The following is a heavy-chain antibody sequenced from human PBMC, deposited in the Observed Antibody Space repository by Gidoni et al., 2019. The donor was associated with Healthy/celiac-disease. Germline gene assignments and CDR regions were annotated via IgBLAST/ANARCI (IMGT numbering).Heavy chain of an antibody. CDR1: GGSVSSGSYY. J-gene: IGHJ3*02. D-gene: IGHD5-12*01. CDR2: IYYSGST. CDR3: ARVMATEDDAFDI. Sequence: QLQLQESGPGLVKPSETLSLTCTVSGGSVSSGSYYWSWIRQPPGKGLEWIGYIYYSGSTNYNPSLKSRVTISVDTSKNQFSLKLSSVTAADTAVYYCARVMATEDDAFDIWGQGTMVTVSS. V-gene: IGHV4-61*01.